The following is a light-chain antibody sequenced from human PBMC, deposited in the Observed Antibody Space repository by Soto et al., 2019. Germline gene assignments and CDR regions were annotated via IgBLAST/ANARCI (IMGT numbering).Light chain of an antibody. Sequence: EIVLTQSPGTLSLSPGERATLSSRASQSVSSTYLAWYQQKPGQAPRLLIYGASSRATGIPDRFSGSGSGTDFTLTISRLEPEDFAVYYCQQYGRSPPNTFGGGTKVEIK. V-gene: IGKV3-20*01. CDR2: GAS. J-gene: IGKJ4*01. CDR3: QQYGRSPPNT. CDR1: QSVSSTY.